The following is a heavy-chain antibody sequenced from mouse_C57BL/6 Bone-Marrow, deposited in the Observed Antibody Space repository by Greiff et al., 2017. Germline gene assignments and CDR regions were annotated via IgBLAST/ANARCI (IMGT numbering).Heavy chain of an antibody. CDR3: ASRGWLIEEFYYAMDY. D-gene: IGHD2-3*01. V-gene: IGHV5-12*01. CDR2: ISNGGGSP. Sequence: EVHLVESGGGLVQPGGSLKLSCAASGFTFSDYYMYWVRQTPEKRLEWVAYISNGGGSPYYPDTVKGRFTISRDNAKNTLYLQMSRLKSEDTAMYYCASRGWLIEEFYYAMDYWGQGTSVTVSS. CDR1: GFTFSDYY. J-gene: IGHJ4*01.